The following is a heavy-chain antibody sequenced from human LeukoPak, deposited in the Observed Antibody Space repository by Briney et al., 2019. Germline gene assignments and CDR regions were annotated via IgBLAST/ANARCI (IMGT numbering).Heavy chain of an antibody. CDR1: GGSISSGGYY. D-gene: IGHD3-10*01. CDR2: IYYGGST. Sequence: SQTLSLTCTVSGGSISSGGYYWSWIRQHPGKGLEWIGYIYYGGSTYYNPSLKSRVTISVDTSKNQFSLKLSSVTAADTAVYYCARGRNHHHYGSGIYWFDPWGQGTLVTVSS. CDR3: ARGRNHHHYGSGIYWFDP. V-gene: IGHV4-31*03. J-gene: IGHJ5*02.